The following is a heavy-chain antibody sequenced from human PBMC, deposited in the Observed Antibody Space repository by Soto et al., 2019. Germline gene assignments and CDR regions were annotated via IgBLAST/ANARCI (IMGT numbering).Heavy chain of an antibody. J-gene: IGHJ6*02. CDR3: AKSSGYSSGWYYYGMDV. Sequence: GGSLRLSCAASGFTFSSYAMSWVRQAPGKGLEWVSAISGSGGSTYYADSVKGRFTISRDNSKNTLYLQMNSLRAEDTAVYYCAKSSGYSSGWYYYGMDVWGQGTMVTVSS. CDR2: ISGSGGST. V-gene: IGHV3-23*01. D-gene: IGHD6-19*01. CDR1: GFTFSSYA.